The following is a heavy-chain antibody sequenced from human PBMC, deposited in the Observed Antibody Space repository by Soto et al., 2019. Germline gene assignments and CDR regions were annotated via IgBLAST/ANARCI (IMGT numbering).Heavy chain of an antibody. CDR3: ASGHDAYKVRY. CDR1: GGSISSGGTGSY. CDR2: IYYTGNT. D-gene: IGHD1-1*01. V-gene: IGHV4-31*03. J-gene: IGHJ4*02. Sequence: QVQLQESGPGLVKPSQTLSLTCTVSGGSISSGGTGSYWTWIRQLPGKGLEWIGYIYYTGNTYYNPSLKSRPTISIDTSENQFSLTLTSGTAADTAVYFCASGHDAYKVRYWGQGTLVTVSS.